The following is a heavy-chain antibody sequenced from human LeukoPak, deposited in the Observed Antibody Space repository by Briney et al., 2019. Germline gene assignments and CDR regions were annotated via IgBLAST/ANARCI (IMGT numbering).Heavy chain of an antibody. CDR2: ISTSGSTM. V-gene: IGHV3-48*03. CDR1: GFTFSSYE. CDR3: ARDNWNRAPDSVNFDY. Sequence: GGSLRLSRTASGFTFSSYEMNWVRQAPGKGLEWVSYISTSGSTMYYADSVKGRFTISRDNAKNSLYLQMNGLRADDAAVYYCARDNWNRAPDSVNFDYWGQGTLVTVSS. J-gene: IGHJ4*02. D-gene: IGHD1-20*01.